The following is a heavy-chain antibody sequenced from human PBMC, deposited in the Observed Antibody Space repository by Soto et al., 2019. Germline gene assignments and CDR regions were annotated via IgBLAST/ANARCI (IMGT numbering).Heavy chain of an antibody. CDR1: GGTFSSYT. CDR2: IIPILGIA. D-gene: IGHD2-15*01. Sequence: GASVKVSCKASGGTFSSYTISWVRQAPGQGLEWMGRIIPILGIANYAQKFQGRVTITADKSTSTAYMELSSLRSEDTAVYYCARALLGYCSGGSCYSDYYFDYWGQGTLVTVSS. V-gene: IGHV1-69*02. J-gene: IGHJ4*02. CDR3: ARALLGYCSGGSCYSDYYFDY.